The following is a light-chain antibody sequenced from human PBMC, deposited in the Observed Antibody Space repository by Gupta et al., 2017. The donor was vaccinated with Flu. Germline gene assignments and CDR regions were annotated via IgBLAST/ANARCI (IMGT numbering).Light chain of an antibody. Sequence: SSELTQDPAVSVALGQTVRITCQGDSLRSYYASWYQQTQGQAPVLVIYGENKRPSGIPDRFSSSRSGITASLTITEAQADDEADYYCNSRDSSGNHLWVFGGGTKLTVL. CDR3: NSRDSSGNHLWV. J-gene: IGLJ3*02. CDR2: GEN. CDR1: SLRSYY. V-gene: IGLV3-19*01.